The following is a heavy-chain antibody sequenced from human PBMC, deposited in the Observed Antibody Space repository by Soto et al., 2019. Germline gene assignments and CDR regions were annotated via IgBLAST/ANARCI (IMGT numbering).Heavy chain of an antibody. CDR3: ARRGADKGRAAGAGYLDAFDI. J-gene: IGHJ3*02. CDR1: GYFFSSQW. D-gene: IGHD1-26*01. CDR2: IHPGDSDT. V-gene: IGHV5-51*01. Sequence: PVESLKISCNGSGYFFSSQWIAWVRLMPWKGLEWMGIIHPGDSDTRYSPSFQGQVTISVDGSINTAYLQSRSLKASDTAMYYCARRGADKGRAAGAGYLDAFDIWGQGTMVTVSS.